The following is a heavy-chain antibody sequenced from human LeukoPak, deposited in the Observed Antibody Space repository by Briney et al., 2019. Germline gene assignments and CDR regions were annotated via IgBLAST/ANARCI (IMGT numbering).Heavy chain of an antibody. CDR1: GFTFSNYA. J-gene: IGHJ5*02. Sequence: GGSLRLSCAASGFTFSNYAMSRLRQAPGKGLEWVSAISGSDGSTYYADPVKGRFTISRDNSKNTLYLQMNSLRAEDTAVYYCAKDPRYDFWSGFNWFDPWGQGTLVTVSS. D-gene: IGHD3-3*01. V-gene: IGHV3-23*01. CDR2: ISGSDGST. CDR3: AKDPRYDFWSGFNWFDP.